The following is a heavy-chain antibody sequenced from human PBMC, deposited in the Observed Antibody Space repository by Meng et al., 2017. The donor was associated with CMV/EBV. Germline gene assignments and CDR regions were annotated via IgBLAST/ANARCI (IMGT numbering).Heavy chain of an antibody. J-gene: IGHJ4*02. Sequence: GESLKISCAASGFTFSSSAMHWVRQAPGKGLEWVAVISYDGSNKYYADSVKGRFTISRDNSKNTLYLQMNSLRAEDTAVYYCASNSALYCSGGSCYSENYFDFWGQGTLVTVSS. CDR3: ASNSALYCSGGSCYSENYFDF. CDR1: GFTFSSSA. V-gene: IGHV3-30-3*01. D-gene: IGHD2-15*01. CDR2: ISYDGSNK.